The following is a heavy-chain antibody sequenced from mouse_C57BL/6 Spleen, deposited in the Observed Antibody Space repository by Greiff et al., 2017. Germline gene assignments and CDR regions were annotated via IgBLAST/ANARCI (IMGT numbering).Heavy chain of an antibody. CDR3: ARYPDSSGLYAMDY. CDR1: GYTFTSYW. D-gene: IGHD3-2*02. V-gene: IGHV1-55*01. Sequence: VQLQQPGAELVKPGASVKMSCKASGYTFTSYWITWVKQRPGQGLEWIGDIYPGSGSTNYNEKFKSKATLTVDTSSSTAYMQLSSLTSEDSAVXYCARYPDSSGLYAMDYWGQGTSVTVSS. J-gene: IGHJ4*01. CDR2: IYPGSGST.